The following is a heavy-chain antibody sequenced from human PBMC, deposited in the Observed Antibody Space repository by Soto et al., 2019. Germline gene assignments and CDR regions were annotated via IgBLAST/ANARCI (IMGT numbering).Heavy chain of an antibody. Sequence: ASVKVSCKASGGTFSSYAISWVRQAPGQGLEWMGGIIPILGIANYAQKFQGRVTITADKSTSTAYMELSSLRSEDTAVYYCARDRIGGADNYYYYGIDVWGQGTTVTVSS. CDR1: GGTFSSYA. CDR3: ARDRIGGADNYYYYGIDV. V-gene: IGHV1-69*10. J-gene: IGHJ6*02. CDR2: IIPILGIA. D-gene: IGHD2-15*01.